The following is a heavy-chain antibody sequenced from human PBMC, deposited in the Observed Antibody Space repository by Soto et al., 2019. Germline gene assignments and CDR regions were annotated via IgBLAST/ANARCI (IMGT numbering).Heavy chain of an antibody. CDR2: IYHSEST. J-gene: IGHJ5*02. Sequence: SETMSLTCAVSGGSISSGGYSWSWIRQPPGKGLEWIGYIYHSESTYYNPSLKSRVTISVDRSKNQFSLKLSSVTAADTAVYYCARVRMMATPTSNWFDPWGQGTLVTVSS. D-gene: IGHD5-12*01. CDR3: ARVRMMATPTSNWFDP. CDR1: GGSISSGGYS. V-gene: IGHV4-30-2*01.